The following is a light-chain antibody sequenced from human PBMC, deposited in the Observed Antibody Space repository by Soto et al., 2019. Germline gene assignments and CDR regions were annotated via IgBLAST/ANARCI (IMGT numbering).Light chain of an antibody. CDR2: DAS. CDR3: QQYDVLPIT. V-gene: IGKV1-33*01. CDR1: QDISKY. Sequence: DIQMTQSPSSLSASVGDRVTITCQASQDISKYLNWYQQKPGKAPKLLIYDASNLHTGVPVRFSGSRSGTDFTFTISSLQPDDFATYFCQQYDVLPITFGQGTRLEIK. J-gene: IGKJ5*01.